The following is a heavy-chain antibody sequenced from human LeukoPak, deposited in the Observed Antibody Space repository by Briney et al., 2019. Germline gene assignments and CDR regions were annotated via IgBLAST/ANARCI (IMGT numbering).Heavy chain of an antibody. D-gene: IGHD3-22*01. CDR3: ARDPSITMIVVVTTGFDY. CDR2: ISYDGSNK. Sequence: GGSLRLSCAASGFTFSSYAMHWVRQAPGKGLEWVAVISYDGSNKYYADSVKGRFTISRDNSKSTLYLQMNSLRAEDTAVYYCARDPSITMIVVVTTGFDYWGQGTLVTVSS. V-gene: IGHV3-30-3*01. J-gene: IGHJ4*02. CDR1: GFTFSSYA.